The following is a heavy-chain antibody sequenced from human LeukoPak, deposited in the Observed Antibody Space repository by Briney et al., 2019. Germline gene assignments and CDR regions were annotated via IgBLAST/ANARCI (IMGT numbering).Heavy chain of an antibody. J-gene: IGHJ3*02. D-gene: IGHD3-22*01. CDR1: GYTFTGYY. Sequence: ASVKVSCKASGYTFTGYYMHWVRQAPGQGLEWMGWINPNSGGTNYAQKFQGRVTMTRDTSISTAYMELSRLRSDDTAVYYCARDTTYYYDSSGYPYDAFDIWGLGTMVTVSS. CDR2: INPNSGGT. V-gene: IGHV1-2*02. CDR3: ARDTTYYYDSSGYPYDAFDI.